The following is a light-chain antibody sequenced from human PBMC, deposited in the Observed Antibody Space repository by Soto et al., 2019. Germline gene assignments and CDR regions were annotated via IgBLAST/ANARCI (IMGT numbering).Light chain of an antibody. Sequence: IVLTQSPGTLSLSPGERATLSCRASQSVSSSYLAWYQQKPGQAPRLLIYGASSRATGIPDRFSGSGSGTDFTLTTSRLEPEDFAVYYCQQYGSSPLTFGGGTKV. J-gene: IGKJ4*01. CDR1: QSVSSSY. CDR2: GAS. V-gene: IGKV3-20*01. CDR3: QQYGSSPLT.